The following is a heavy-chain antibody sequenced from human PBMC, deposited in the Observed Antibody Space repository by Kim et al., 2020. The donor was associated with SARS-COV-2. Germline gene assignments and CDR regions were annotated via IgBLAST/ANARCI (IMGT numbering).Heavy chain of an antibody. D-gene: IGHD3-10*01. V-gene: IGHV3-13*01. CDR3: ARGSYYGSGVFDY. J-gene: IGHJ4*02. Sequence: YPGPVKGRFTIARENAKNSLYLQMNSLRAGDTAVYYCARGSYYGSGVFDYWGQGTLVTVSS.